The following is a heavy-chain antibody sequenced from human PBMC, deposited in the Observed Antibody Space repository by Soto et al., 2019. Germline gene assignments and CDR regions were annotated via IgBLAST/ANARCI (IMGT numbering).Heavy chain of an antibody. J-gene: IGHJ6*02. D-gene: IGHD6-13*01. CDR1: GGSISSSDCY. V-gene: IGHV4-61*08. Sequence: SETLSLTCTVSGGSISSSDCYCSWLRPHQGKGLEWIGYIDYSGSTHYNPPLKSRVTISVDTSKNQFSLKLSSVTAADTAVYYCASSNIAAAGFYYYGMDVWGRGTTVTVS. CDR3: ASSNIAAAGFYYYGMDV. CDR2: IDYSGST.